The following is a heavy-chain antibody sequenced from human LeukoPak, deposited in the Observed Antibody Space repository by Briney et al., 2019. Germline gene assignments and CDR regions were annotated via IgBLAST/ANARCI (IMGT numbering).Heavy chain of an antibody. CDR1: GYSFIGHY. CDR3: ATIETGVINI. Sequence: ASVKVSCKASGYSFIGHYIHWVRQAPGQGLQWIGWISPNTGVTKYAQKFQGRVTMTRDTSISTAYMELSGLGSDDTAIYYCATIETGVINIWGQGTMVIVSS. D-gene: IGHD1-26*01. CDR2: ISPNTGVT. V-gene: IGHV1-2*02. J-gene: IGHJ3*02.